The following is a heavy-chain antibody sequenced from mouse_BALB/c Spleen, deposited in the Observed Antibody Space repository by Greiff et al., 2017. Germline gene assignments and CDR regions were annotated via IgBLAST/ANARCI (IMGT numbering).Heavy chain of an antibody. CDR3: TRRYGEHYFDY. D-gene: IGHD2-14*01. V-gene: IGHV1S81*02. Sequence: VQLQQSGAELVKPGASVKLSCKASGYTFTSYYMYWVKQRPGQGLEWIGEINPSNGGTNFNEKFKSKATLTVDKSSSTAYMQLSSLTSEDSAVYYCTRRYGEHYFDYWGQGTTLTVSS. CDR1: GYTFTSYY. CDR2: INPSNGGT. J-gene: IGHJ2*01.